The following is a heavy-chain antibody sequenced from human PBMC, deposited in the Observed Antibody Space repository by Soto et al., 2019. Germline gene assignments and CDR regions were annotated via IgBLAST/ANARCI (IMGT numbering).Heavy chain of an antibody. J-gene: IGHJ4*02. CDR3: ARDYGIAVAGTTTDD. V-gene: IGHV1-18*01. D-gene: IGHD6-19*01. CDR2: ISAYNGNT. Sequence: GASVKVSCKASGYTFTSYGISWVRQAPGQGLEWMGWISAYNGNTNYAQKLQGRVTMTTDTSTSTAYMELRSLRSDDTAVYYCARDYGIAVAGTTTDDWGQGTLVTVSS. CDR1: GYTFTSYG.